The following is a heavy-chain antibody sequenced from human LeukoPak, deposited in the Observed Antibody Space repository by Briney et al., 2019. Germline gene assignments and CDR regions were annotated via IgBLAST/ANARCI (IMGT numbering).Heavy chain of an antibody. D-gene: IGHD3-9*01. CDR1: GYTFTSYG. CDR3: ARAPVRYFDWLLPRV. Sequence: ASVKVSCKASGYTFTSYGISWVRQAPGQGLEWMGWISAYNGNTNYAQKLQGRVTMTTDTSTSTAYMELGSLRSDDTAVYYCARAPVRYFDWLLPRVWGQGTLVTVSS. J-gene: IGHJ4*02. V-gene: IGHV1-18*01. CDR2: ISAYNGNT.